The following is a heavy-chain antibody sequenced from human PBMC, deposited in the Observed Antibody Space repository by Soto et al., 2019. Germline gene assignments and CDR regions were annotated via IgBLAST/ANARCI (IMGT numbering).Heavy chain of an antibody. J-gene: IGHJ6*02. CDR2: ISAYNGNT. CDR3: ARDILTGMSLYYYYYGMDV. V-gene: IGHV1-18*01. D-gene: IGHD3-9*01. CDR1: GYTYTSYG. Sequence: ASVKVSCKASGYTYTSYGISWVRLAPGQGLEWMGWISAYNGNTNYAQKLQGRVTMTTDTSTSTAYMELRSLRSDDTAVYYCARDILTGMSLYYYYYGMDVWGQGTTVTVSS.